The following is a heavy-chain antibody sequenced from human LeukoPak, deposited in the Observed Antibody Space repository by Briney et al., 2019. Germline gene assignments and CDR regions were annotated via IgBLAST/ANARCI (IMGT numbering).Heavy chain of an antibody. CDR1: GYTFTSYG. V-gene: IGHV1-18*01. D-gene: IGHD1-26*01. Sequence: GASVKVSCKASGYTFTSYGISWVRQAPGQGLEWMGWISAYNGNTNYAQKLQGRVTMTTDTSKSTAYMELRSLRSDDTAVYYCAREGGASGVADYYYMDVWGKGTTVTVSS. J-gene: IGHJ6*03. CDR2: ISAYNGNT. CDR3: AREGGASGVADYYYMDV.